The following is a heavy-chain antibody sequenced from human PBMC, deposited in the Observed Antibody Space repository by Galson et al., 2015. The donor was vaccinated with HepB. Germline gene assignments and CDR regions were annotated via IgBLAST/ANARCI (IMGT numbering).Heavy chain of an antibody. Sequence: VKVSCQASGYTFTSYGISWVRQAPEQGLEWMGWISAYNGNTNYAQKLQGRVTMTTDTSTSTAYMELRSLRSDDTAVYYCARGDIVVVPAATKTRNYYYYYMDVWGKGTTVTVSS. CDR2: ISAYNGNT. V-gene: IGHV1-18*01. J-gene: IGHJ6*03. D-gene: IGHD2-2*01. CDR3: ARGDIVVVPAATKTRNYYYYYMDV. CDR1: GYTFTSYG.